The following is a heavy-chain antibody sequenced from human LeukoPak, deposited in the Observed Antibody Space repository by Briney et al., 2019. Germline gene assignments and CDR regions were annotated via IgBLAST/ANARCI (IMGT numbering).Heavy chain of an antibody. CDR2: IDPSDSYT. D-gene: IGHD3-22*01. V-gene: IGHV5-10-1*01. J-gene: IGHJ5*02. CDR3: ARQEMYYYDSSVSWFDP. CDR1: GYSFTSYW. Sequence: GESLRISCKGSGYSFTSYWISWVRQMPGKGLEWMGRIDPSDSYTNYSPSFQGHVTISVDKSISTAYLQWSSLKASDTAMYYCARQEMYYYDSSVSWFDPWGQGTLVTVSS.